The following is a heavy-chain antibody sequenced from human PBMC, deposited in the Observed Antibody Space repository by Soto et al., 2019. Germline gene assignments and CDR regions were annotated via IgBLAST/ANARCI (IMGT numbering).Heavy chain of an antibody. V-gene: IGHV4-59*08. CDR2: IYYSGST. Sequence: SETLSLTCTVSGGSISSYYWSWIRQPPGKGLEWIGYIYYSGSTNYNPSLKSRVTISVDTSKNQFSLKLNSMTAADTAVYYCAIYNYGSGSTYFDYWGQRNLVTVSS. J-gene: IGHJ4*02. D-gene: IGHD3-16*01. CDR3: AIYNYGSGSTYFDY. CDR1: GGSISSYY.